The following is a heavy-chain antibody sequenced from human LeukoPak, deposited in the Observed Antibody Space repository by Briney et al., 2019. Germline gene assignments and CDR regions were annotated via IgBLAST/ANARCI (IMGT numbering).Heavy chain of an antibody. D-gene: IGHD3-10*01. CDR3: ASGSGINLAPFDY. J-gene: IGHJ4*02. CDR2: IIPIFGTA. V-gene: IGHV1-69*13. Sequence: SVTVSCKAPGGTFSSYAISWVRQAPGQGLEWMGGIIPIFGTANYAQKFQGRVTITADESTSTAYMELSSLRSEDTAVYYCASGSGINLAPFDYWGQGTLVTVSS. CDR1: GGTFSSYA.